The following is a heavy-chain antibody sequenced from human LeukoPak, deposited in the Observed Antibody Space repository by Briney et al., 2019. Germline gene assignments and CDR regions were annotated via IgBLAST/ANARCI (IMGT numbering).Heavy chain of an antibody. Sequence: PGGSLRLSCAASGFTFSDYYMSWIRQAPGKGLEWVSYISSSGSTIYYADSVKGRFTISRDNAKNSLYLQMNSLRAEDTAVYYCARDNWNDLLPNRLYYYYGMDVWGQGTTVTVSS. CDR2: ISSSGSTI. D-gene: IGHD1-20*01. CDR3: ARDNWNDLLPNRLYYYYGMDV. CDR1: GFTFSDYY. V-gene: IGHV3-11*01. J-gene: IGHJ6*02.